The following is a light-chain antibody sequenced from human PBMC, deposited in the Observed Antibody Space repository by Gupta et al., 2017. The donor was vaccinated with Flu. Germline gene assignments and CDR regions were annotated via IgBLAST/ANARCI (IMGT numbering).Light chain of an antibody. J-gene: IGKJ1*01. CDR2: AES. CDR1: KSISSY. CDR3: RQTNSSSPKS. V-gene: IGKV1-39*01. Sequence: PSLRASVGDRGISTCRARKSISSYLSWYEQKPGKAPKLLICAESSWQRGVSSRFSGRGYGTDVTLTISSRQQEDFAPYFCRQTNSSSPKSLGRGTTVEIK.